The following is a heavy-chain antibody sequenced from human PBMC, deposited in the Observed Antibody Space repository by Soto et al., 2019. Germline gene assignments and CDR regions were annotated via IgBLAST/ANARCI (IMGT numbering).Heavy chain of an antibody. CDR1: GYSISSGYY. Sequence: PSETLSLTCAVSGYSISSGYYWGWIRQPPGKGLEWIGSIYHSGSTYYNPSLRSRVTISVDTSKNQFSLKLSSVTAADTAVYYCARLSNMARTYYDFWSGLRRNWFDPWGQGTLVTVPQ. V-gene: IGHV4-38-2*01. CDR2: IYHSGST. CDR3: ARLSNMARTYYDFWSGLRRNWFDP. J-gene: IGHJ5*02. D-gene: IGHD3-3*01.